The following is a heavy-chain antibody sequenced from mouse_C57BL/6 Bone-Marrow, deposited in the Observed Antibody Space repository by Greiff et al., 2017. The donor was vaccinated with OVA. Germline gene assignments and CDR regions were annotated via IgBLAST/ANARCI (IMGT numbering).Heavy chain of an antibody. CDR3: ARSKTAQAPWFAY. CDR2: IDPSDSYT. V-gene: IGHV1-50*01. J-gene: IGHJ3*01. CDR1: GYTFTSYW. D-gene: IGHD3-2*02. Sequence: QVQLQQPGAELVKPGASVKLSCKASGYTFTSYWMQWVKQRPGQGLEWIGEIDPSDSYTNYNQKFKGKATLTVDTSSSTAYMQLSSLTSEDSAVYYCARSKTAQAPWFAYWGQGTLVTVSA.